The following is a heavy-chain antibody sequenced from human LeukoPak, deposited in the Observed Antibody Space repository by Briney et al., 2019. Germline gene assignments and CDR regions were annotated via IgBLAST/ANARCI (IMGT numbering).Heavy chain of an antibody. J-gene: IGHJ4*02. D-gene: IGHD6-19*01. CDR2: LTPNSGDT. CDR3: ARDSTGWSVDY. Sequence: WASLKVSCKASGYTFSGYYMHWVRQAPGQGLEWMGILTPNSGDTTYAQKFQGRITMTRDTSTSTVYMELSSLRFEDTAVYHCARDSTGWSVDYWGQGTLVTVSS. V-gene: IGHV1-46*01. CDR1: GYTFSGYY.